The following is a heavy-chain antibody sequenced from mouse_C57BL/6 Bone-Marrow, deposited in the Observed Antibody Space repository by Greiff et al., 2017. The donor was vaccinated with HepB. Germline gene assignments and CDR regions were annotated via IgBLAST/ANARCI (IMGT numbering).Heavy chain of an antibody. Sequence: EVQLQESGPGLVKPSQSLSLTCSVTGYSITSGYYWNWIRQFPGNKLEWMGYISYDGSNNYNPSLKNRISITRDTSKNQFFLKLNSVTTEDTATYCCARDGGYDSFAYWGQGTLVTVSA. D-gene: IGHD2-2*01. CDR3: ARDGGYDSFAY. CDR2: ISYDGSN. J-gene: IGHJ3*01. CDR1: GYSITSGYY. V-gene: IGHV3-6*01.